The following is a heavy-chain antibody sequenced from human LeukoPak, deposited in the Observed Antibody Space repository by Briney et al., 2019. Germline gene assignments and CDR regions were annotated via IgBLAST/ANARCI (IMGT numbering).Heavy chain of an antibody. J-gene: IGHJ6*04. Sequence: SETLSLTCTVSGGSISSYYWSWIRQPPGKGLEWIGYIYYSGSTNYNPSLKSRVTISVDTSKNQFSLKLSSVTAADTAVYYCARRTYYYGSASDYGMDVWGKGTTVTVSS. CDR1: GGSISSYY. D-gene: IGHD3-10*01. CDR3: ARRTYYYGSASDYGMDV. CDR2: IYYSGST. V-gene: IGHV4-59*01.